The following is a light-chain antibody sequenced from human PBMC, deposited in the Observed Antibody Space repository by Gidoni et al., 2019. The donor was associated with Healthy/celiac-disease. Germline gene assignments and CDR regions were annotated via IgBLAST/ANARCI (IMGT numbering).Light chain of an antibody. Sequence: QSALTHPASVSGSPGPPTTIAFTGTSSNVGSYNLVSWYQQHPGKAPKLLIYEGSKRPSGVSNRFSGSKSGNTASLTISGLQAEDEADYYCCSYAGSSTWVFGGGTKLTV. CDR3: CSYAGSSTWV. CDR2: EGS. V-gene: IGLV2-23*01. J-gene: IGLJ3*02. CDR1: SSNVGSYNL.